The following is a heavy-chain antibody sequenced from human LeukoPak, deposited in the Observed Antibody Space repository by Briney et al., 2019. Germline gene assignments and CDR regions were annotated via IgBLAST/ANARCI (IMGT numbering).Heavy chain of an antibody. J-gene: IGHJ4*02. CDR2: ITSGLTYI. Sequence: PGGSLRLSCAASGFTFKTYTMNWVRQAPGKGLEWVSSITSGLTYISYADSVKGRFTISRDNAKNSLYLQMNSLRAEDTAVYYCARVATYGDYGGFDYWGQGTLVTVSS. CDR1: GFTFKTYT. CDR3: ARVATYGDYGGFDY. D-gene: IGHD4-17*01. V-gene: IGHV3-21*01.